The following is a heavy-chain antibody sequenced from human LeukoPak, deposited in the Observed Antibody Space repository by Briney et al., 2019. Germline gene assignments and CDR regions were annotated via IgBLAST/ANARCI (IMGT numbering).Heavy chain of an antibody. Sequence: GGSLRLSCAASGFTFSSYAMTWVRQAPGKGLEWVSIISGSGGSTSYADSVKGRFTISRDNSKNTLYLQMNSLRAEDTALYYCAKKKGSSSYDALDFWGQGTLVTVSS. D-gene: IGHD6-13*01. CDR1: GFTFSSYA. CDR2: ISGSGGST. J-gene: IGHJ3*01. V-gene: IGHV3-23*01. CDR3: AKKKGSSSYDALDF.